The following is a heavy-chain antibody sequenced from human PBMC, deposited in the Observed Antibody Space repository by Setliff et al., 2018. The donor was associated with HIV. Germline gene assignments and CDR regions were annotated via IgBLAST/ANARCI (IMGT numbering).Heavy chain of an antibody. CDR3: ARTLAGGGPGYYYSYYFDV. CDR1: GGSISSCNW. V-gene: IGHV4-4*02. CDR2: IYHSGST. Sequence: SETLSLTCAVSGGSISSCNWWCCVRQPPGRGLGWSGEIYHSGSTNYNPSLKSRVTISVDTSNNQFSLKLTSVTAADTAVYYCARTLAGGGPGYYYSYYFDVWGQGTTVTVSS. J-gene: IGHJ6*03. D-gene: IGHD6-13*01.